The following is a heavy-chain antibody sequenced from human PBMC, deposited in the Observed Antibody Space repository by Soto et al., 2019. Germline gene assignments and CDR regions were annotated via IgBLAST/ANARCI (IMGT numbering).Heavy chain of an antibody. Sequence: QVQLVQSGAEVKKPGSSVKVSCKASGGTFSSYAVSWVRQAPGQGLEWMGGIIPIIGTTNYAQKFQGRVTITADESTSTAYMDLSSLRSEDTAVYYCAKGETTVTSYYFDSWGQGTLVTVSS. CDR3: AKGETTVTSYYFDS. CDR1: GGTFSSYA. CDR2: IIPIIGTT. V-gene: IGHV1-69*12. D-gene: IGHD4-17*01. J-gene: IGHJ4*02.